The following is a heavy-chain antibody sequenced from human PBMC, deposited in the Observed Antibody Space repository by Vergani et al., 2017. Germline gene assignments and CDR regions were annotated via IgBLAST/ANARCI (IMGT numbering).Heavy chain of an antibody. D-gene: IGHD3-22*01. J-gene: IGHJ4*02. V-gene: IGHV1-69-2*01. CDR1: GYTFTDYY. CDR3: ARWYYYDSSGYNDY. Sequence: EVQLVQSGAEVKKPGATVKISCKVSGYTFTDYYMHWVQQAPGKGLEWMGLVDPEDGETIYAEKFQGRVTMTRDTSTSTVYMELSSLRSEDTAVYYCARWYYYDSSGYNDYWGQGTLVTVSS. CDR2: VDPEDGET.